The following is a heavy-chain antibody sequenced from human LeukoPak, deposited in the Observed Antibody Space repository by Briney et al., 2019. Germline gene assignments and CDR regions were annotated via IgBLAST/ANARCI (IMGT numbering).Heavy chain of an antibody. Sequence: PGGSLRLSCAASGLTFSSYWMHWVHQAPGKGLVWVSRINSDGSSTSYADSVKGRFTISRDNAKNTLYLQMNSLRAEDTAVYYCALLEWLSAANYWGQGTLVTVSS. CDR2: INSDGSST. CDR3: ALLEWLSAANY. D-gene: IGHD3-3*01. J-gene: IGHJ4*02. V-gene: IGHV3-74*01. CDR1: GLTFSSYW.